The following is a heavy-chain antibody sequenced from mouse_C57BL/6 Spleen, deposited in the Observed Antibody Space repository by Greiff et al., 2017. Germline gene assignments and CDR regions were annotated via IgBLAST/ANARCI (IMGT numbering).Heavy chain of an antibody. CDR2: INPNNGGT. Sequence: EVQLQQSGPELVKPGASVKISCKASGYTFTDYYMNWVKQSHGKSLEWIGDINPNNGGTSYNQKFKGKATLTVDKSSSTAYMELRSLTSEDSAVYYCARKKLWDYFDYWGQGTTHTVSS. CDR3: ARKKLWDYFDY. D-gene: IGHD1-1*02. CDR1: GYTFTDYY. V-gene: IGHV1-26*01. J-gene: IGHJ2*01.